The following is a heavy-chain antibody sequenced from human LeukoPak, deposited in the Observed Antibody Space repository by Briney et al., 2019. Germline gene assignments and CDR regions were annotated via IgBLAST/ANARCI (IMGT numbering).Heavy chain of an antibody. Sequence: ASVKVSCKASGYTFTGYYMHWVRQAPGQGLEWMGWMNPNSGNTGYAQKFQGRVTMTRNTSISTAYMELSSLRSEDTAVYYCARGIKAVLRYFDWSNRNDPWGQGTLVTVSS. V-gene: IGHV1-8*02. CDR3: ARGIKAVLRYFDWSNRNDP. CDR1: GYTFTGYY. CDR2: MNPNSGNT. J-gene: IGHJ5*02. D-gene: IGHD3-9*01.